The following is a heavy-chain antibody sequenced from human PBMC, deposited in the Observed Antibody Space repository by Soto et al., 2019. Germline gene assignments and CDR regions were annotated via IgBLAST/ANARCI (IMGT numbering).Heavy chain of an antibody. Sequence: NLSLTCTVSGGSISSYYWSWIRQPPGKGLEWIGYIYYSGSTNYNPSLKSRVTISVDTSKNQFSLKLSSVTAADTAVYYCARDIVTGYESRARHYYYYYGLDVWGQGTTVTVSS. CDR2: IYYSGST. J-gene: IGHJ6*02. V-gene: IGHV4-59*01. D-gene: IGHD3-9*01. CDR3: ARDIVTGYESRARHYYYYYGLDV. CDR1: GGSISSYY.